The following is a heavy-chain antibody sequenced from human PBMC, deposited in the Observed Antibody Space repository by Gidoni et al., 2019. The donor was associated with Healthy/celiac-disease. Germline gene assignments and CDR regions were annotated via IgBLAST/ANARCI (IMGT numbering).Heavy chain of an antibody. CDR1: GFTFSSYG. D-gene: IGHD4-17*01. Sequence: QVQLVESGGGVVQPGRSLRLSCAASGFTFSSYGMHLVRQAPGKGPEWVAVIWYDGSNKYYADSVKGRFTISRDNSKNTLYLQMNSLRAEDTAVYYCARDYGDYPDYYYYYGMDVWGQGTTVTVSS. CDR3: ARDYGDYPDYYYYYGMDV. V-gene: IGHV3-33*01. CDR2: IWYDGSNK. J-gene: IGHJ6*02.